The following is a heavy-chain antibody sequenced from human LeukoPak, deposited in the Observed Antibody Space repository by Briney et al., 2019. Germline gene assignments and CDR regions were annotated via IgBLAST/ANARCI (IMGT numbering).Heavy chain of an antibody. CDR1: GYTFTSFG. Sequence: SVKVSCTASGYTFTSFGISWVRQAPGQGREWRGWLRAYNGIANYAQKLPGRVTMTTDPSTSTAYMELRSMRSDETAVHYCASSAYCSSTSCYSTLDYWGQGTLVTVSS. CDR2: LRAYNGIA. CDR3: ASSAYCSSTSCYSTLDY. J-gene: IGHJ4*02. V-gene: IGHV1-18*01. D-gene: IGHD2-2*01.